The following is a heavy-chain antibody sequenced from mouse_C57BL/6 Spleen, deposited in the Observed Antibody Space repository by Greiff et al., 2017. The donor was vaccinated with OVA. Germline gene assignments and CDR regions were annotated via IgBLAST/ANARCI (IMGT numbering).Heavy chain of an antibody. J-gene: IGHJ2*01. Sequence: QVQLQQPGAELVKPGASVTLSCKASGYTFTSYWMHWVKQTPGQGLEWIGMIHPNSGSTNYNEKFKSKATLTVDKSSSTAYMQLSSLTAEDSEVYYCARCYSSKGDDFGDWGQGTTLTVAS. D-gene: IGHD1-1*01. CDR2: IHPNSGST. CDR3: ARCYSSKGDDFGD. CDR1: GYTFTSYW. V-gene: IGHV1-64*01.